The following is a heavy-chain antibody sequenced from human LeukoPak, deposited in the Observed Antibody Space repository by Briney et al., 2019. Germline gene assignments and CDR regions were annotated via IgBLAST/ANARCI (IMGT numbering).Heavy chain of an antibody. CDR1: GFTFSSYS. J-gene: IGHJ4*02. CDR3: ARDRYFVWSGH. Sequence: GGSLRLSCAASGFTFSSYSMNWVRQAPGKGLEWVSSISSSSSYIYYADSVKGRFTISRENAKNSLYLQMNSLRAEDTAVYYCARDRYFVWSGHWGQGTLVTVSS. D-gene: IGHD3-9*01. V-gene: IGHV3-21*01. CDR2: ISSSSSYI.